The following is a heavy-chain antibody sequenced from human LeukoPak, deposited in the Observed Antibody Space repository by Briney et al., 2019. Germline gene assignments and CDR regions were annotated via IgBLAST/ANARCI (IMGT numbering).Heavy chain of an antibody. J-gene: IGHJ4*02. Sequence: GGSLRLSCAASGFTFSSYGMHWVRQAPGKGLEWVAVRWYDGSNKYYADSVKGRFTISRDNSKNTLYLQMNSLRAEDTAVYYCARDSSDYATDYWGQGTLVTVSS. V-gene: IGHV3-33*01. CDR1: GFTFSSYG. CDR2: RWYDGSNK. D-gene: IGHD3-16*01. CDR3: ARDSSDYATDY.